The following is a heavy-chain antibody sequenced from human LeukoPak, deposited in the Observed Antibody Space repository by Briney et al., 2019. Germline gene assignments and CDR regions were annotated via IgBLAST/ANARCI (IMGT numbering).Heavy chain of an antibody. Sequence: PGGSLRLSCAASGFTLSNYWMYWVRQVPGEGLVWVSRINGDGTSISYADSGEGQFSISRDNAKNTLYLQMNSLRAEDTAVYYCARGGSSGYYVYWGQGTLVTVSS. CDR2: INGDGTSI. J-gene: IGHJ4*02. CDR3: ARGGSSGYYVY. V-gene: IGHV3-74*01. CDR1: GFTLSNYW. D-gene: IGHD3-22*01.